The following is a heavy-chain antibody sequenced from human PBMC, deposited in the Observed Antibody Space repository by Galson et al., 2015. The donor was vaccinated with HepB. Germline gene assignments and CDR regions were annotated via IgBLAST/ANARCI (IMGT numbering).Heavy chain of an antibody. J-gene: IGHJ5*02. CDR3: AREYYYDSSGYYYVGWFDP. D-gene: IGHD3-22*01. CDR2: INAGNGNT. V-gene: IGHV1-3*01. CDR1: GYTFTSYA. Sequence: SVKVSCKASGYTFTSYAMHWVRQAPGQRLEWMGWINAGNGNTEYSQKFQGRVTITRDTSASTAYMELSSLRSEDTAVYYCAREYYYDSSGYYYVGWFDPWGQGTLVTVSS.